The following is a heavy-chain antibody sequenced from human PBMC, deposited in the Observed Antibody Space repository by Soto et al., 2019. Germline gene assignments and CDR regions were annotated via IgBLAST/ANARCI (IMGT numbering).Heavy chain of an antibody. CDR1: GYNFIDYD. V-gene: IGHV1-8*01. CDR2: MTPNSGNT. J-gene: IGHJ5*02. D-gene: IGHD2-21*01. CDR3: ARNPYGRGLVDP. Sequence: QVHLVQSGAEVKKPGASVKVSCKASGYNFIDYDINWVRQSTGQGLEWMGWMTPNSGNTGYAQKFQGRVTLTRDTSIGAAYMELSSLKSEDTAVYYCARNPYGRGLVDPWGQGTRVTVSS.